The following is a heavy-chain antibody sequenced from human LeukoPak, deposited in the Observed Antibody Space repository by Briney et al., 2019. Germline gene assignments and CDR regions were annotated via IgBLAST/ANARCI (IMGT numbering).Heavy chain of an antibody. D-gene: IGHD4-11*01. J-gene: IGHJ4*02. CDR2: ISSSSSTI. CDR3: ARDTVWVFDY. CDR1: GFTFSSYE. Sequence: GGSLRLSCAASGFTFSSYEMNWVRQAPGKGLEWVSYISSSSSTIYYADSVKGRFTISRDNAKNSLYLQMNSLRAEDTAVYYCARDTVWVFDYWGQGTLVTVSS. V-gene: IGHV3-48*01.